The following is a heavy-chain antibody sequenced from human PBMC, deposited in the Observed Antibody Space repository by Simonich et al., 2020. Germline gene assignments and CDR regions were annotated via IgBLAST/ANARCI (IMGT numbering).Heavy chain of an antibody. D-gene: IGHD1-26*01. CDR3: ARDSPRSYYFDY. Sequence: QVQLVESGGGVVQPGRSLRLSCAASGFTFSGYGMHWVPQAPGKGLEWVAVIWDDGSNNYYADLVKGRFTISRDNSKNTLYMQMNSLRAEDTAVYYCARDSPRSYYFDYWGQGTLVTVSS. J-gene: IGHJ4*02. CDR2: IWDDGSNN. CDR1: GFTFSGYG. V-gene: IGHV3-33*08.